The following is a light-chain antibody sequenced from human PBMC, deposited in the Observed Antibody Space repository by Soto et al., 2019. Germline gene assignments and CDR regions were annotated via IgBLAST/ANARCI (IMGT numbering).Light chain of an antibody. J-gene: IGKJ1*01. CDR2: DVS. CDR3: QQYNSYPLT. CDR1: QSISSW. V-gene: IGKV1-5*01. Sequence: DIQMTQSPSTLSASVGDRVTITCRASQSISSWLAWYQQKPGKAPKLLIYDVSSLISGAPSRFSGSGSGTDFTLTITSLQPDDFATYYCQQYNSYPLTFGQGTKVDIK.